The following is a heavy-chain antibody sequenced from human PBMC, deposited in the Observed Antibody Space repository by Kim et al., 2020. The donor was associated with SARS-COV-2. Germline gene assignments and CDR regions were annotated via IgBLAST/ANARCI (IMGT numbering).Heavy chain of an antibody. CDR3: AKDIAAAGIGGYYYYYGMDV. D-gene: IGHD6-13*01. Sequence: GRFTISRDNANNSLYLQMNSLRAEDTALYYCAKDIAAAGIGGYYYYYGMDVWGQGTTVTVSS. V-gene: IGHV3-9*01. J-gene: IGHJ6*02.